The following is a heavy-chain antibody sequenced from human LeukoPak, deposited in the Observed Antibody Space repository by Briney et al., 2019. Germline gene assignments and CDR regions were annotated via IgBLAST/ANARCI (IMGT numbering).Heavy chain of an antibody. D-gene: IGHD1-26*01. V-gene: IGHV3-9*01. Sequence: QPGRSLRLSCAASGFTFDDYAMHWVRQAPGKGLEWVSGISWNSGSIGYADSVKGRFTISRDNAKNSLYLQMNSLRAEDTALYYCAKSKGSGSYPHDYFDYWGQGTLVTVSS. CDR2: ISWNSGSI. CDR3: AKSKGSGSYPHDYFDY. CDR1: GFTFDDYA. J-gene: IGHJ4*02.